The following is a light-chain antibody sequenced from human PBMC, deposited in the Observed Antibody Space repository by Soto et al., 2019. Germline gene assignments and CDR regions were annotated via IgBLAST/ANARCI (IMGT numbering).Light chain of an antibody. CDR2: EVS. CDR3: SSCTSSSVYV. J-gene: IGLJ1*01. V-gene: IGLV2-14*01. Sequence: QSVLTQPASVSGSPGQSITISCTGTSSDVGGYNYVSWYQQHPGKAPKLMIYEVSNRPSGVSNRFSGSKSGNTASLTISGLQAEDEADYYCSSCTSSSVYVFGNGTKVTVL. CDR1: SSDVGGYNY.